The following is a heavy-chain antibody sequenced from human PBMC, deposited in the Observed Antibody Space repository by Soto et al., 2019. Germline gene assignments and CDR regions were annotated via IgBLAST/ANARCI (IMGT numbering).Heavy chain of an antibody. CDR3: AGIAVAGSWFDP. Sequence: SVKVSCKASGGTFSSYAISWVRQVPGQGLEWMGGIIPIFGTANYAQKFQGRVTITADESTSTAYMELSSLRSEDTAVYYCAGIAVAGSWFDPWGQGTLVTVSS. V-gene: IGHV1-69*13. CDR2: IIPIFGTA. CDR1: GGTFSSYA. D-gene: IGHD6-19*01. J-gene: IGHJ5*02.